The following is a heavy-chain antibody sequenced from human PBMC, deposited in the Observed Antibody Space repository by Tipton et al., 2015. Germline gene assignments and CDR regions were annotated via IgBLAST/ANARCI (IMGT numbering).Heavy chain of an antibody. Sequence: TLSLTCTVSGASIDSYYWSWIRQPPGRGLEWIGYIYYSGSTNYNPSLKSRVTMSVEMSKNQFSLKLSSVTAADTAVYYCASRNSLYFTFDYWGQGTLVTVSS. D-gene: IGHD1-7*01. CDR1: GASIDSYY. CDR3: ASRNSLYFTFDY. CDR2: IYYSGST. J-gene: IGHJ4*02. V-gene: IGHV4-59*12.